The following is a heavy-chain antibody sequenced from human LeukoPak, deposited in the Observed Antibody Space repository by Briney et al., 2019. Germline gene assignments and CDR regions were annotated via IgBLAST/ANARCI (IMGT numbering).Heavy chain of an antibody. Sequence: GGSLRLSCAASGFTFRTFAMDWVRQAPGKGLEWVAAIWVEGTEGPDKNYADSVRGRFLISRDDSKNTLFLQINNLRAEDTAVYYCAKEAGSGWRYFDNWGQGTLVTVSS. CDR3: AKEAGSGWRYFDN. D-gene: IGHD6-19*01. CDR2: IWVEGTEGPDK. CDR1: GFTFRTFA. J-gene: IGHJ4*02. V-gene: IGHV3-33*06.